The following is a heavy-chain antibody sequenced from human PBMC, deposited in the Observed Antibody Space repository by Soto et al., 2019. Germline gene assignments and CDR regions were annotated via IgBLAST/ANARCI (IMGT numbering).Heavy chain of an antibody. CDR2: ISGSGGST. CDR3: AKTVDYDIVTGYYHVDKTFDY. Sequence: HPGGSLRLSCAASGFTFSSYAMSWVRQAPGKGLEWVSAISGSGGSTYYADSVKGRFTISRDNSKNTLYLQMNSLRAEDTAVYYCAKTVDYDIVTGYYHVDKTFDYWGQGTLVTAPQ. CDR1: GFTFSSYA. D-gene: IGHD3-9*01. J-gene: IGHJ4*02. V-gene: IGHV3-23*01.